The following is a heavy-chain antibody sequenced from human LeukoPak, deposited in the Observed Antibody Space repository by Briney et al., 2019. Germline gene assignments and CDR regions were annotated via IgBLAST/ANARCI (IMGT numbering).Heavy chain of an antibody. CDR3: ARGGETTDYYYGMDV. CDR1: GYTSTSYD. J-gene: IGHJ6*02. V-gene: IGHV1-8*01. D-gene: IGHD4-11*01. CDR2: MNPNSGNT. Sequence: ASVKVSCKASGYTSTSYDINWVRQATGQGLEWMGWMNPNSGNTGYAQKFQGRVTMTRNTSISTAYMELSSLRSEDTAVYYCARGGETTDYYYGMDVWGQGTTVTVSS.